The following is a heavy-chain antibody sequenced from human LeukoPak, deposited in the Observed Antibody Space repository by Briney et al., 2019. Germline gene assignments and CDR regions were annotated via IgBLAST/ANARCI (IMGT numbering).Heavy chain of an antibody. CDR2: INPGTDDA. V-gene: IGHV1-2*02. CDR3: ARDGEGLREESDDF. Sequence: VASVKVSCKPSGYTFTGYYIHWVRQAPGQGLEWMGWINPGTDDAKYSQRFQGRATMTRDTSINTAYMEMTSLTSDDAAVFYCARDGEGLREESDDFWGQGTLVIVSS. J-gene: IGHJ4*02. CDR1: GYTFTGYY. D-gene: IGHD4-17*01.